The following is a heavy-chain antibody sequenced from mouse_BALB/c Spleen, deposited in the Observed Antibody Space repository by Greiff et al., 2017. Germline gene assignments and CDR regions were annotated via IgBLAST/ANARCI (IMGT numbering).Heavy chain of an antibody. V-gene: IGHV5-17*02. D-gene: IGHD1-1*01. J-gene: IGHJ3*01. CDR2: ISSGSSTI. CDR1: GFTFSSFG. CDR3: ARETRSSPAWLAY. Sequence: EVNVVESGGGLVQPGGSRKLSCAASGFTFSSFGMHWVRQAPEKGLEWVAYISSGSSTIYYADTVKGRFTISRDNPKNTLFLQMTSLRSEDTAMYYCARETRSSPAWLAYWGQGTLVTVSA.